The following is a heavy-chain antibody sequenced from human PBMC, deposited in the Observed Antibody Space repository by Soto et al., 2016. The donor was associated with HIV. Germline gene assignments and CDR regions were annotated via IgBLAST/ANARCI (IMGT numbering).Heavy chain of an antibody. V-gene: IGHV3-33*01. CDR2: IWYDGSNK. CDR3: ARVFRGSSPRXTYYYYYMDV. CDR1: GFTFSSYG. J-gene: IGHJ6*03. Sequence: VQLVESGGGVVQPGRSLRLSCAASGFTFSSYGMHWVRQAPGKGLEWVAVIWYDGSNKYYADSVKGRFTISRDNSKNTLYLQMNSLRAEDTAVYYCARVFRGSSPRXTYYYYYMDVWAKGPGHRLL. D-gene: IGHD6-13*01.